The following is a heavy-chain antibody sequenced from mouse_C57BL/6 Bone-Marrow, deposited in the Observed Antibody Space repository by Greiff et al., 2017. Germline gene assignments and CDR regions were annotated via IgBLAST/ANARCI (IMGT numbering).Heavy chain of an antibody. Sequence: VQLQQPGAELVMPGASVKLSCKASGYTFTSYWMHWVKQRPGQGLEWIGEIDPSDSYTNYNQKFKGKATLTVDTSSSTAYMQLSSLTSEDSAVYYCARYLGHYWGQGTLVTVSA. D-gene: IGHD4-1*01. CDR2: IDPSDSYT. J-gene: IGHJ3*01. CDR3: ARYLGHY. V-gene: IGHV1-69*01. CDR1: GYTFTSYW.